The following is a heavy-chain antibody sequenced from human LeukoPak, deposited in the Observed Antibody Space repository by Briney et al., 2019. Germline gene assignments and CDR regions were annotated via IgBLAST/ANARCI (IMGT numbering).Heavy chain of an antibody. CDR1: GYSFTTHW. J-gene: IGHJ4*02. CDR2: IYPGDSDT. Sequence: GESLKISCKGSGYSFTTHWIAWVRQMPGKGLEWMGIIYPGDSDTRYSPSFQGQVTISADKSISTAYLQWSSLKASDTAMYYCARHVRYYDSSGYTGDYWGQGTLVTVSS. D-gene: IGHD3-22*01. V-gene: IGHV5-51*01. CDR3: ARHVRYYDSSGYTGDY.